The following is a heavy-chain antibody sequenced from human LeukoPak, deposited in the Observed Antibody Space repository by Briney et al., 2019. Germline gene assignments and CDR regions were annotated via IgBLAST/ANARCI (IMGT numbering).Heavy chain of an antibody. CDR1: GFTFSSYW. D-gene: IGHD1-26*01. V-gene: IGHV3-23*01. J-gene: IGHJ4*02. CDR3: AKDRLGAMMYFDF. Sequence: PGGSLRLSRAASGFTFSSYWMSWVRQAPGKGLEWVSAISGSGGSTYYADSVKGRVTISRDNSKNTLYLQVNSLRVEDTAVYYCAKDRLGAMMYFDFWGQGTLVTVSS. CDR2: ISGSGGST.